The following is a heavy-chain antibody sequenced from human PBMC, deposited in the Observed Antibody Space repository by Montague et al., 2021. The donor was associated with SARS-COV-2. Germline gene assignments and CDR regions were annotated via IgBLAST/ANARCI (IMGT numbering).Heavy chain of an antibody. J-gene: IGHJ6*02. Sequence: SETLSLTCTVSGGSITSYFWSWVRQPPGKGLEWIGYIYYTGSSNYNPSLKSRVTISLDTSKSQFSLNLSSVTAADTAVYYCARDWYTRTGCSCYSYGMDVWGQGTTVTVSS. CDR3: ARDWYTRTGCSCYSYGMDV. CDR2: IYYTGSS. D-gene: IGHD2-2*01. CDR1: GGSITSYF. V-gene: IGHV4-59*13.